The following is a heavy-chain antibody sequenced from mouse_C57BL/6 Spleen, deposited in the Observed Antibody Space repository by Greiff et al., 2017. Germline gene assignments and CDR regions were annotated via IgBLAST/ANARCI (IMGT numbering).Heavy chain of an antibody. V-gene: IGHV2-5*01. CDR1: GFSLTSYG. J-gene: IGHJ4*01. D-gene: IGHD1-1*01. CDR2: IWRGGST. Sequence: VQLQQSGPGLVQPSQSLSITCTVSGFSLTSYGVHWVRQSPGKGLEWLGVIWRGGSTDYNAAFMSRLSITKDNSKSQVFFKMNSLQADDTAIYYCAKNIGGTVAADAMDYWGQGTSVTVSS. CDR3: AKNIGGTVAADAMDY.